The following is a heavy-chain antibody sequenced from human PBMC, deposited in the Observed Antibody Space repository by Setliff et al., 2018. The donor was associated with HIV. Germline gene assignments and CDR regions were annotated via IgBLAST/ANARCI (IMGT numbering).Heavy chain of an antibody. CDR2: INTHGGYT. CDR1: GYTFNNYG. D-gene: IGHD5-12*01. J-gene: IGHJ4*02. Sequence: GASVKVSCKASGYTFNNYGISWVRQAPGQGLEWMGWINTHGGYTNYAQNVQGRVTVTMDTSTSTAYMELRSLKSDDTAVYYCARGKTWLRFLDYWGQGTLVTVSS. CDR3: ARGKTWLRFLDY. V-gene: IGHV1-18*01.